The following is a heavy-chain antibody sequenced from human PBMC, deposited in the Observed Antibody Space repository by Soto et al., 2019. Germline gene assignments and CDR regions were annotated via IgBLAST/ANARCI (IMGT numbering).Heavy chain of an antibody. CDR3: ARYRRGTGWYYLDY. J-gene: IGHJ4*02. D-gene: IGHD6-19*01. CDR1: GASTSVNY. CDR2: IYDSGST. V-gene: IGHV4-59*01. Sequence: PSETLSLTCTLSGASTSVNYWSRIRQPPGKGLEWIGYIYDSGSTNYSPSLQSRVTMSVDRSKNQFSLALTSVTAADTALYFCARYRRGTGWYYLDYWGQG.